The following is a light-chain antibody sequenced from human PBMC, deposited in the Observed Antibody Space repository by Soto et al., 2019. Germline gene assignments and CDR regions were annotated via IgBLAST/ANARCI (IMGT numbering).Light chain of an antibody. CDR1: QSISIW. V-gene: IGKV1-5*03. CDR3: QQYSTAPPRT. Sequence: DIHVTQPPPTLSATVYDLVTITGGASQSISIWLAWYEQMLGQSPKLFIYWASSLESGVPSRFSGSGFGTEFTLTISSLQPDDFATYYCQQYSTAPPRTFGQGTKVDIK. CDR2: WAS. J-gene: IGKJ1*01.